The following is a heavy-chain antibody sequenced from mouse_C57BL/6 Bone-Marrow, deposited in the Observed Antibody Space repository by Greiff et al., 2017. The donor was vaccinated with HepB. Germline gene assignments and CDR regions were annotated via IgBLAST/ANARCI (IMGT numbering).Heavy chain of an antibody. D-gene: IGHD2-1*01. CDR3: ARDMGGNYGYYAMDY. V-gene: IGHV3-6*01. CDR2: ISYDGSN. CDR1: GYSITSGYY. J-gene: IGHJ4*01. Sequence: EVKLVESGPGLVKPSQSLSLTCSVTGYSITSGYYWNWIRQFPGNKLEWMGYISYDGSNNYNPSLKNRISITRDTSKNQFFLKLNSVTTEDTATYYCARDMGGNYGYYAMDYWGQGTSVTVSS.